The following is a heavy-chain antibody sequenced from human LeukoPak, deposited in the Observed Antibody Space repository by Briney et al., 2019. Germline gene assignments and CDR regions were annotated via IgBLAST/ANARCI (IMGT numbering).Heavy chain of an antibody. Sequence: SETLSLTCTVSGGSISSGGYYWSWIRQHPGKGLEWIGYIYYSGSTYYNPSLKSRVTISVDTSKNQFSLKLSSVTAADTAVYDCARDSLAARPDYWGQGTLVTVSS. CDR3: ARDSLAARPDY. J-gene: IGHJ4*02. CDR2: IYYSGST. D-gene: IGHD6-6*01. V-gene: IGHV4-31*03. CDR1: GGSISSGGYY.